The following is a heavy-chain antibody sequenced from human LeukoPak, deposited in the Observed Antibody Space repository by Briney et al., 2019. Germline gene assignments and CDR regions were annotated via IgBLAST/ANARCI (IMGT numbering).Heavy chain of an antibody. D-gene: IGHD2-2*02. CDR1: GGTFSSYA. Sequence: ASVKVSCKASGGTFSSYAISWVRQAPGQGLEWMGGIIPIFGIANYAQKFQGRVTITADESTSTAYMELSSLRSEDTAVYYCARDCSSTSCYTSWNLFDYWGQGTLVTVSS. V-gene: IGHV1-69*13. CDR3: ARDCSSTSCYTSWNLFDY. CDR2: IIPIFGIA. J-gene: IGHJ4*02.